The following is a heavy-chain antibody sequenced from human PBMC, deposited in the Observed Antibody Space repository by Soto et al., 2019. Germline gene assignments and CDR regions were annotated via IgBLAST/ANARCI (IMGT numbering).Heavy chain of an antibody. CDR2: IYYSGST. Sequence: SETLSLTCTVSGGSISSSSYYWGWIRQPPGKGLEWIGSIYYSGSTYYNPSLKSRVTISVDTSKNQFSLKLSSVTAADTAVYYCARLRAGTTRHYYYMDVWGKGTTVTVSS. CDR3: ARLRAGTTRHYYYMDV. J-gene: IGHJ6*03. CDR1: GGSISSSSYY. V-gene: IGHV4-39*01. D-gene: IGHD1-1*01.